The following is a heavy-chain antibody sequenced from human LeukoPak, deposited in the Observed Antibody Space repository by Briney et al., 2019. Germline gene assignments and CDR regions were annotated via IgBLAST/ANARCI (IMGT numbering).Heavy chain of an antibody. CDR2: MNPNSGNT. V-gene: IGHV1-8*01. CDR3: ARGLGKAPKRRYYFDY. CDR1: GYTFTSYD. J-gene: IGHJ4*02. Sequence: ASVKVSCKASGYTFTSYDINWVRQAPGQGLEWMGWMNPNSGNTGYAQKFQGRVTMTRNTSISTACMELSSLRSEDTAVYYCARGLGKAPKRRYYFDYWGQGTLVTVSS. D-gene: IGHD1-26*01.